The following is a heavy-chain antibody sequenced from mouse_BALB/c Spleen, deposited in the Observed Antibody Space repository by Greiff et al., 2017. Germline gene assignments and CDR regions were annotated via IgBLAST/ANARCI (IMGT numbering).Heavy chain of an antibody. CDR2: IYPGDGDT. Sequence: QVQLKQSGAELARPGASVKLSCKASGYTFTSYWMQWVKQRPGQGLEWIGAIYPGDGDTRYTQKFKGKATLTADKSSSTAYMQLSSLASEDSAVYYCARLTITDWYFDVWGAGTTVTVSS. J-gene: IGHJ1*01. CDR3: ARLTITDWYFDV. V-gene: IGHV1-87*01. D-gene: IGHD2-4*01. CDR1: GYTFTSYW.